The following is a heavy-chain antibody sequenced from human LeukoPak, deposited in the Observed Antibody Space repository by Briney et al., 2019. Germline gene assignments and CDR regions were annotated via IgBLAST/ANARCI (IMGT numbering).Heavy chain of an antibody. CDR1: GGSFSGYY. J-gene: IGHJ4*02. Sequence: SETLSLTCAVYGGSFSGYYWSWTRQPPGKGLEWIGEINHSGSTNYNPSLKSRVTISVDTSKNQFSLKLSSVTAADTAVYYCAKRNWGSGDFDYWGQGTLVTVSS. V-gene: IGHV4-34*01. CDR2: INHSGST. CDR3: AKRNWGSGDFDY. D-gene: IGHD7-27*01.